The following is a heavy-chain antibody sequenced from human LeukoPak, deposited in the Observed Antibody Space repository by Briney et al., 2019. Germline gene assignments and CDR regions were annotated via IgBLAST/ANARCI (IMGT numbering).Heavy chain of an antibody. V-gene: IGHV4-39*01. CDR2: IYYRGRT. CDR1: NGSIITSSYY. J-gene: IGHJ4*02. Sequence: SETLSLTCTVSNGSIITSSYYWGWIRQPPGKGLEWIGSIYYRGRTYYNPSLKIRVTISADTSKNQFSLNLSSVTASDTAVYYCARGPKIWSGYYRRLYFDYWGQGTLVTVSS. D-gene: IGHD3-3*01. CDR3: ARGPKIWSGYYRRLYFDY.